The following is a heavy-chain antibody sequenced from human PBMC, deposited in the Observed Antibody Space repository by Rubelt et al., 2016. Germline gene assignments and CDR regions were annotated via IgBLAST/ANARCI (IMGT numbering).Heavy chain of an antibody. Sequence: EVQLVESGGGLVKPGGSLRLSCAASGFTFSSYSMNWVRQAPGKGLEWVSSISSSSSYIYYADSVKGRFTISRDNAKNSRYLQMKSLRAEDTAVEYCARGGSRNDIVVVVAIVTWGQGTLVTVSS. V-gene: IGHV3-21*01. CDR2: ISSSSSYI. D-gene: IGHD2-15*01. CDR3: ARGGSRNDIVVVVAIVT. J-gene: IGHJ5*02. CDR1: GFTFSSYS.